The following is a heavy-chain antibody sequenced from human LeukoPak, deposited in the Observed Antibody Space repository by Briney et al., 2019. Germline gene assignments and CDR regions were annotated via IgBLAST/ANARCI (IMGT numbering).Heavy chain of an antibody. Sequence: GGSLRLSCAASGFTFSDAWMSWVRQAPGKGLEWVGRIKSKTDGGTTDYAAPVKGRFTISRDDSKNTLYLQMNSLKTEDTAVYYCTQGIAVAGTLDYWGQGTLVTVSS. CDR2: IKSKTDGGTT. J-gene: IGHJ4*02. CDR1: GFTFSDAW. D-gene: IGHD6-19*01. CDR3: TQGIAVAGTLDY. V-gene: IGHV3-15*01.